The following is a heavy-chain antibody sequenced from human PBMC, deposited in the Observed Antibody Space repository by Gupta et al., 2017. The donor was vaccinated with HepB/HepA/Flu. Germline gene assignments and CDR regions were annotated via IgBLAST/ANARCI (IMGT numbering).Heavy chain of an antibody. Sequence: QVQLVASGGGVVQPGRSLRLSCAASGFTFSSSGMHWVRQAPGKGLEWVAVISYDGSSKYYADSVKGRFTISRDNSKNTLYLQMNSLRTEDTAVYYCAKLSIGSSSSPFDYWGQGTLVTVSS. CDR1: GFTFSSSG. J-gene: IGHJ4*02. V-gene: IGHV3-30*18. D-gene: IGHD3-3*01. CDR2: ISYDGSSK. CDR3: AKLSIGSSSSPFDY.